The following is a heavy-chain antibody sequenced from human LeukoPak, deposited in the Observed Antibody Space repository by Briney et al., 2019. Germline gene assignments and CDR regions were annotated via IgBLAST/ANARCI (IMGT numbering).Heavy chain of an antibody. Sequence: GGSLRLSCAASGFTVNSNYMTWVRQAPGKGLEWVSVIYSGGGSYYADSVKGRFTIFRDNSKNTLYLQMNSLRAEDTAVYYCARERDSRGYWGQGTLVTVSS. V-gene: IGHV3-66*01. D-gene: IGHD3-22*01. CDR1: GFTVNSNY. CDR3: ARERDSRGY. J-gene: IGHJ4*02. CDR2: IYSGGGS.